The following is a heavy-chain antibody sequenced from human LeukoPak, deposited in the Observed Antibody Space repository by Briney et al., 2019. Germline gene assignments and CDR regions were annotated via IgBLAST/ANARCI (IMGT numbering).Heavy chain of an antibody. J-gene: IGHJ3*01. CDR1: GYSFASYW. V-gene: IGHV5-51*01. CDR3: ARPNITSYYDSRGYDAFDV. Sequence: GESLKISCKGAGYSFASYWIAGVRQMPGKGLDFLGIISPEDSDTRYSPSFQGQVTISADKSVSIAYLQWSSLKASDTAMYYCARPNITSYYDSRGYDAFDVWGQGTMVIVSS. CDR2: ISPEDSDT. D-gene: IGHD3-22*01.